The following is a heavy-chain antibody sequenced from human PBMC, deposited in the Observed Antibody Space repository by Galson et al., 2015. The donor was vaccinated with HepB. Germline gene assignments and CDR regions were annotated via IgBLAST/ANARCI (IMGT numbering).Heavy chain of an antibody. D-gene: IGHD6-19*01. CDR3: ARDFNSSGWYEVNWFDP. CDR1: GFTFSSYS. CDR2: ISSSSSYI. V-gene: IGHV3-21*01. J-gene: IGHJ5*02. Sequence: SLRLSCAASGFTFSSYSMNWVRQAPGKGLEWVSSISSSSSYIYYADSVKGRFTISRDNAKNSLYLQMNSLRAEDTAVYYCARDFNSSGWYEVNWFDPWGQGTLVTVSS.